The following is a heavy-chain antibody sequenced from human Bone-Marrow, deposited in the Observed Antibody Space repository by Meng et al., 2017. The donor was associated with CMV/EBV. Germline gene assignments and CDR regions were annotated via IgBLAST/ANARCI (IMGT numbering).Heavy chain of an antibody. V-gene: IGHV3-30*04. CDR2: ISYDGSNK. Sequence: GESLKISCAASGFTFSSYAMHWVRQAPGKGLEWVAVISYDGSNKYYADSVKGRFTISRDNSKNTLYLQMNSLRAEDTAVYYCARDPRGVRRHLHDYWGQGTLVTVSS. D-gene: IGHD2-8*01. CDR3: ARDPRGVRRHLHDY. CDR1: GFTFSSYA. J-gene: IGHJ4*02.